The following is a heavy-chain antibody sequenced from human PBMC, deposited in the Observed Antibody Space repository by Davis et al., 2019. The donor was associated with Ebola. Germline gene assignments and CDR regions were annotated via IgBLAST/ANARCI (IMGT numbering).Heavy chain of an antibody. CDR3: ARGVY. Sequence: SETLSLTCTVSGGSIISSSSYWGWIRQPPRKGLEWIGSIYYSGITYYNPSLKSRVTISVDTSKNQFSLKLRSVTAADTAVYYCARGVYWGQGTLVTVSS. CDR1: GGSIISSSSY. V-gene: IGHV4-39*01. CDR2: IYYSGIT. J-gene: IGHJ4*02.